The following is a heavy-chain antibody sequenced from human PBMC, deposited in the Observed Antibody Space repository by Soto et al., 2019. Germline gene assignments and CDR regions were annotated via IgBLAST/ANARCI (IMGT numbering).Heavy chain of an antibody. V-gene: IGHV5-51*01. CDR3: ARLGFPGAIYFDS. J-gene: IGHJ4*02. CDR1: GYSFTTDW. CDR2: IYPGDSET. Sequence: PGESLKISCKGSGYSFTTDWINWVRQMPGKGLEWMGIIYPGDSETKYSPDFEGQVTISADRSTNTAYLQWRSLRASDTAMYYCARLGFPGAIYFDSWGLGTLVTVSS.